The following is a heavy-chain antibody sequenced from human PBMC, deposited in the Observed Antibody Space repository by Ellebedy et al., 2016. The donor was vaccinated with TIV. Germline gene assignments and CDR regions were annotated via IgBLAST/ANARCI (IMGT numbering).Heavy chain of an antibody. CDR2: IYYSGST. V-gene: IGHV4-39*01. J-gene: IGHJ4*02. D-gene: IGHD3-22*01. CDR3: AKIVVVNNPTTYYFDY. Sequence: MPSETLSLTCTVSGGSISSSSYYWGWIRQPPGKGLEWIGSIYYSGSTYHNPSLKSRVTISVDTSKNQFSLKLSSVTAADTAVYYCAKIVVVNNPTTYYFDYWGQGTLVTVSS. CDR1: GGSISSSSYY.